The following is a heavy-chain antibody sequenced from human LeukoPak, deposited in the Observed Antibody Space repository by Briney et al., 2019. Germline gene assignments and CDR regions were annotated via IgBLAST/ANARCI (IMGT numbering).Heavy chain of an antibody. CDR1: GGSISSGDYY. Sequence: PSETLSLTCTVSGGSISSGDYYWSWIRQPPGKGLEWIGYIYYSGSTYYNPSLKSRVTISVDTSKNQFSLKLSSVTAADTAVYYCARERGFVPNWFDPWGQGTLVTVSS. CDR3: ARERGFVPNWFDP. V-gene: IGHV4-30-4*08. D-gene: IGHD6-6*01. CDR2: IYYSGST. J-gene: IGHJ5*02.